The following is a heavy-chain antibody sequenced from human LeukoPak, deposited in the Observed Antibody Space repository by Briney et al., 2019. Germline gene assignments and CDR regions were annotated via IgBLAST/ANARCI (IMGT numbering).Heavy chain of an antibody. D-gene: IGHD3-22*01. J-gene: IGHJ3*02. CDR3: ARANYYDSSGYSGDAFDI. CDR2: INPSGGST. Sequence: ASVKVPCKASGYTFTSYYMHWVRQAPGQGLEWMGIINPSGGSTSYAQKFQGRVTMTRDMSTSTVYMELSSLRSEDTAVYYCARANYYDSSGYSGDAFDIWGQGTMVTVSS. CDR1: GYTFTSYY. V-gene: IGHV1-46*01.